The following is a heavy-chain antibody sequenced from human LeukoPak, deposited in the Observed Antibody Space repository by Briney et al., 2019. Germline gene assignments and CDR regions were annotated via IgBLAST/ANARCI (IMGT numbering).Heavy chain of an antibody. D-gene: IGHD3-22*01. CDR1: GTTFSSNA. J-gene: IGHJ4*02. CDR2: IIPMFGAE. CDR3: AKWVRDSSGYHDY. V-gene: IGHV1-69*13. Sequence: ASVKVSCKASGTTFSSNAINWVRQAPGQGLEWMGGIIPMFGAEKYAQKFQGRVTITADESTNTAYMEFTSLRSDDTAVYYCAKWVRDSSGYHDYWGQGTLVTVSS.